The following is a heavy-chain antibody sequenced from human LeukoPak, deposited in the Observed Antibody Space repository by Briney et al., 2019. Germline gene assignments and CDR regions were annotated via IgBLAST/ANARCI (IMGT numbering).Heavy chain of an antibody. CDR1: GYTFNGYY. CDR2: INPKSGGT. CDR3: ARQSLDYYETLDAFDI. D-gene: IGHD3-22*01. J-gene: IGHJ3*02. Sequence: ASVKVSCKASGYTFNGYYIHWVRQAPGQGLEWMGWINPKSGGTKYAEKFKGRVTMTRDRSITTSYLDLSRLSPDDTALYYCARQSLDYYETLDAFDIWGQGTTVTVS. V-gene: IGHV1-2*02.